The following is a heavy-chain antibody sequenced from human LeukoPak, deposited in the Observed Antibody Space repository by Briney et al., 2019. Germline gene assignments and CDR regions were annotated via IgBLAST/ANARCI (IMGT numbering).Heavy chain of an antibody. CDR2: INHSGST. D-gene: IGHD2/OR15-2a*01. CDR3: ARGPSNSI. V-gene: IGHV4-34*01. J-gene: IGHJ4*02. CDR1: GGSFSGYY. Sequence: PSETLSLTCAVYGGSFSGYYWSWIRQPPGKGLEWIGEINHSGSTNYNPSLKSRVTISVDTSKNQFSLKLSSVTAADTAVYYCARGPSNSIWGQGTLVTVSS.